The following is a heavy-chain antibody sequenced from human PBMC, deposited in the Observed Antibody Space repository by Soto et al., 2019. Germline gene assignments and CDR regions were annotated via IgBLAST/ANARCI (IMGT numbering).Heavy chain of an antibody. Sequence: SETLSLTCSVSGYSVSSSDYYWAWIRQPPGKGLEWIGSMLYSGLTYYNPSLKSRVTLSVDTSKNQFSVRLNSVTASDTAVYYCAPLTVSLSGPYGIHVSGQGTTVTVYS. V-gene: IGHV4-39*01. CDR3: APLTVSLSGPYGIHV. J-gene: IGHJ6*02. CDR1: GYSVSSSDYY. CDR2: MLYSGLT. D-gene: IGHD2-15*01.